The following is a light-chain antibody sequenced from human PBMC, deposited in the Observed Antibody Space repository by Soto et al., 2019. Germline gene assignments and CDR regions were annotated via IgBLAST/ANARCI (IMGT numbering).Light chain of an antibody. J-gene: IGKJ1*01. CDR3: LQDHTYPRT. V-gene: IGKV1-6*01. Sequence: AIKMNKSPSSLPASVGDSVTITCRASQGIRNDLGWYQQKPGKAHNLLIYAAYSLRGGVQSRFSGNGSDTDFTLTIRSLQPEDFATYYCLQDHTYPRTFGQGTKVDI. CDR1: QGIRND. CDR2: AAY.